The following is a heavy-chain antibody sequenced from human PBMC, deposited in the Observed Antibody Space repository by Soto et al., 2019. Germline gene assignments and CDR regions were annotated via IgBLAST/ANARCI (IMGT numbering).Heavy chain of an antibody. CDR3: ARPTYYYDSSGPPAY. V-gene: IGHV4-4*02. J-gene: IGHJ4*02. D-gene: IGHD3-22*01. CDR1: GTSISSTYW. Sequence: SETLSLTCFVSGTSISSTYWWTWVRQSPGKGLEWIGEIHHTGGTNYNPALKTRLTISVDKANNQFSLRAEDTAVYYCARPTYYYDSSGPPAYWGQGTLVTVSS. CDR2: IHHTGGT.